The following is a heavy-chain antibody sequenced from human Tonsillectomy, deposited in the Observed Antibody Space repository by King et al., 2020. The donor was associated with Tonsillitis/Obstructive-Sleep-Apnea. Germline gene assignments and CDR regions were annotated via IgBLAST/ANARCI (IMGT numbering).Heavy chain of an antibody. Sequence: QLVQSGAEVKKPGESLKISCKGSGYSFTSYWIGWVRQMPGKGLEWMGIIYPGDSDTRYSPSFQGQVTISADKSISTAYLQWSSLKASDTAMYYCARPRHERFLEWLPVGYYAFDIWGQGTMVTVSS. CDR1: GYSFTSYW. V-gene: IGHV5-51*01. CDR3: ARPRHERFLEWLPVGYYAFDI. D-gene: IGHD3-3*01. CDR2: IYPGDSDT. J-gene: IGHJ3*02.